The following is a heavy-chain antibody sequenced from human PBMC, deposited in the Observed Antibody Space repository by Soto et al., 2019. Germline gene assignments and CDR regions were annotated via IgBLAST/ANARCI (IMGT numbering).Heavy chain of an antibody. CDR3: ARGAGIAAADDFDY. CDR1: GGSISSYY. Sequence: SETLSLTCTVSGGSISSYYWSWIRQPPGKGLEWIGYIYYSGSTNYNPSLKSRVTISVDTSKNQFSLKLSSVTAADTAVYYCARGAGIAAADDFDYWGQGTLVTVSS. J-gene: IGHJ4*02. V-gene: IGHV4-59*12. D-gene: IGHD6-13*01. CDR2: IYYSGST.